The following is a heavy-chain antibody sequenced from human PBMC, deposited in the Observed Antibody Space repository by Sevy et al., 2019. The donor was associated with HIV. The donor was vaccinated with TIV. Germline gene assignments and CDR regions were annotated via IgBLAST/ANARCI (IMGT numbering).Heavy chain of an antibody. CDR1: GFTFSDYY. J-gene: IGHJ4*02. Sequence: GGSLRLSCAASGFTFSDYYMSWIRQAPGKGLEWVSYISSSGSTTYYAASVKGRFTISRDNAKNSLYLQMNSLRAEDTSVYYCASSYGWGSYYTFDYWGQGTLVTVSS. CDR2: ISSSGSTT. CDR3: ASSYGWGSYYTFDY. V-gene: IGHV3-11*04. D-gene: IGHD3-10*01.